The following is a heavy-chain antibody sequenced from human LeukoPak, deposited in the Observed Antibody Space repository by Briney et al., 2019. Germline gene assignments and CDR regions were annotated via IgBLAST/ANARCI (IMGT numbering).Heavy chain of an antibody. CDR1: GFTFSSDG. Sequence: GGSLRLSCAASGFTFSSDGMSWGREALGEGLEWGSSICYSRCSTDYADSVKRGFTISRDNYKNTLYLQMTSLRAEDTAVYYCAKDPFSHNSGWNGVDYWGQGTLVTDSS. J-gene: IGHJ4*02. CDR3: AKDPFSHNSGWNGVDY. D-gene: IGHD6-19*01. CDR2: ICYSRCST. V-gene: IGHV3-23*01.